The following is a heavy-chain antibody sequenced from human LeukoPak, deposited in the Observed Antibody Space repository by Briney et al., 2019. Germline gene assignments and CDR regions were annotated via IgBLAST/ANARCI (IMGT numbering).Heavy chain of an antibody. CDR2: IKSKTDGGTT. D-gene: IGHD3-16*02. J-gene: IGHJ4*02. V-gene: IGHV3-15*01. CDR1: GFTFFNYW. Sequence: GGSLRLSCAASGFTFFNYWMSWVRQAPGKGLEWVGRIKSKTDGGTTDYAAPVKGRFTISRDNSKNTLYLQMNSLRAEDTAVYYCANAGLSSNAFGGVIEYYFDYWGQGTLVTVSS. CDR3: ANAGLSSNAFGGVIEYYFDY.